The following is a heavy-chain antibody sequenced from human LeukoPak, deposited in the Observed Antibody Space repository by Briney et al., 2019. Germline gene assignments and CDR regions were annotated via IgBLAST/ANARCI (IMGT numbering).Heavy chain of an antibody. Sequence: SETLSLTCIVSGGSISSLNLWSWLRQPPGKGLEWIGEMYLGGTTNFNPSLKSRVTILIDMSKNQLSLQLTSVTAADTAVYYCAGLEGRYSTDWFYFFDYWGQGALVTVSS. CDR3: AGLEGRYSTDWFYFFDY. CDR1: GGSISSLNL. D-gene: IGHD6-19*01. J-gene: IGHJ4*02. V-gene: IGHV4-4*02. CDR2: MYLGGTT.